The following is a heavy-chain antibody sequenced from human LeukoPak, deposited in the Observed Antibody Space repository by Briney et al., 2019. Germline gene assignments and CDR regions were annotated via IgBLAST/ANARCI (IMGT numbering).Heavy chain of an antibody. CDR1: GGTFSSYA. CDR2: IIPISGTT. D-gene: IGHD1-26*01. V-gene: IGHV1-69*06. J-gene: IGHJ3*02. Sequence: GASVKVSSKASGGTFSSYAISWVRQAPGQGLEWMGGIIPISGTTNYAQKFQGRVTITADKSTSTAYMELSSLRSEDTAVYYCARDPEWELQPNDDAFDIWGQGTMATVSS. CDR3: ARDPEWELQPNDDAFDI.